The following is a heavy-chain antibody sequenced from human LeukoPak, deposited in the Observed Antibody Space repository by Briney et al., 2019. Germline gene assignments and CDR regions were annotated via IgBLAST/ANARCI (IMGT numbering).Heavy chain of an antibody. CDR2: ISAYNGNT. CDR1: GYTFTSYG. Sequence: ASVKVSCKASGYTFTSYGISWARQAPGQGLEWMGWISAYNGNTNYAQKLQGRVTMTTDTSTSTAYMELRSLRSDDTAVYYCARVRVLRFLEWLPYGAFDIWGQGTMVTVSS. D-gene: IGHD3-3*01. CDR3: ARVRVLRFLEWLPYGAFDI. J-gene: IGHJ3*02. V-gene: IGHV1-18*01.